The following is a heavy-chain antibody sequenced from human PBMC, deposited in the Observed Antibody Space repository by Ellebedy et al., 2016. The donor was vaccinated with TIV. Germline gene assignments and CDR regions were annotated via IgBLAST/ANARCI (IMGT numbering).Heavy chain of an antibody. J-gene: IGHJ5*02. CDR3: ARDYYSSGGSCSDCFDP. Sequence: AASVQVSCKASGYTSSNYGISWVRQAPAQGLEWMGWSSAYEPDPNYAQKFRDRVTLTIDTSTHTASMELRRLRSDDTAEYYCARDYYSSGGSCSDCFDPWGQGTLVIVSS. D-gene: IGHD2-15*01. V-gene: IGHV1-18*01. CDR2: SSAYEPDP. CDR1: GYTSSNYG.